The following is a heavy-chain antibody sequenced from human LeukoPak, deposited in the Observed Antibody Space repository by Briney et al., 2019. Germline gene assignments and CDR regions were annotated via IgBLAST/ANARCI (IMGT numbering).Heavy chain of an antibody. J-gene: IGHJ4*02. CDR3: AKVRGSAGVLVGGDFDY. Sequence: GGSLRLSCAASGFTFSSYAMSWVRQAPGKGLEWVSAISGSGSNAYDADSVRGRFTISRDNSKNTLYLQMNSLRAEDTAVYYCAKVRGSAGVLVGGDFDYWGQGTLVTVSS. V-gene: IGHV3-23*01. CDR1: GFTFSSYA. D-gene: IGHD2-15*01. CDR2: ISGSGSNA.